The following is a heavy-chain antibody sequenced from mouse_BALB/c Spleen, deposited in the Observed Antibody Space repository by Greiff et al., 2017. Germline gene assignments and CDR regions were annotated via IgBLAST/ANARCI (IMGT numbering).Heavy chain of an antibody. CDR1: GYTFTSYW. CDR2: INPSTGYT. J-gene: IGHJ4*01. Sequence: VQLQQSGAELAKPGASVKMSCKASGYTFTSYWMHWVKQRPGQGLEWIGYINPSTGYTEYNQKFKDKATLTADKSSSTAYMQLSSLTSEDSAVYYCARGIITTGAMDYWGQGTSVTVSS. CDR3: ARGIITTGAMDY. V-gene: IGHV1-7*01. D-gene: IGHD2-12*01.